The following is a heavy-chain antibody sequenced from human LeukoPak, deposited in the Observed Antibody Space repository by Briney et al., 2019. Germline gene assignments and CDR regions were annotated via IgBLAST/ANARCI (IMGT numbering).Heavy chain of an antibody. D-gene: IGHD3-10*01. Sequence: GGSLRLSCAASGFTFSSYWMSWVRQAPGKGLEWVANIKQDGSEKYYVDSVKGRFTVSRDNAKNSLYLQMNSLRAEDTAVYYCARVEKYYYGSGSYYSLYYYYYMDVWGKGTTVTVSS. CDR1: GFTFSSYW. CDR3: ARVEKYYYGSGSYYSLYYYYYMDV. CDR2: IKQDGSEK. J-gene: IGHJ6*03. V-gene: IGHV3-7*01.